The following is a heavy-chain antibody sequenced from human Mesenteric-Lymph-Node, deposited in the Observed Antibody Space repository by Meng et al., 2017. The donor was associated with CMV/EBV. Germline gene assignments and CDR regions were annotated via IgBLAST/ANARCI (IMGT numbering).Heavy chain of an antibody. D-gene: IGHD3-3*01. CDR2: IYNTGYT. CDR1: GDSISTYY. J-gene: IGHJ5*02. Sequence: GSLRLSCIVSGDSISTYYWNWIRQPPGKGLEWIGYIYNTGYTNYNPSLKSRVTISVDTSKNHFSLKMTSVTAADTAIYYCARGEKIFGVERWFDPWGQGTLVTVSS. V-gene: IGHV4-59*01. CDR3: ARGEKIFGVERWFDP.